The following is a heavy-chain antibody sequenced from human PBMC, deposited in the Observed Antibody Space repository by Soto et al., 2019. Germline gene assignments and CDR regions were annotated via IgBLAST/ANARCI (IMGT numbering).Heavy chain of an antibody. V-gene: IGHV4-30-4*01. J-gene: IGHJ4*02. CDR2: IYYSGNT. CDR3: AREGGESSDGLYYFDS. D-gene: IGHD3-16*01. CDR1: GGSTSSDNY. Sequence: QVQLQESGPGLVKPSQTLSLTCTVSGGSTSSDNYWSWIRQTPGKGLEWIGHIYYSGNTDYNPSLKSRLAISIDTSKNQCSLKLSSVTAADTAVYFCAREGGESSDGLYYFDSWGQGSLVTVSS.